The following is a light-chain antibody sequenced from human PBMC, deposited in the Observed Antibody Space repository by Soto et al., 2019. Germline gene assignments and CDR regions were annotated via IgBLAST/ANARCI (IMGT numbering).Light chain of an antibody. CDR1: SSDVWSYNL. CDR2: EGS. CDR3: CSYAGRYV. V-gene: IGLV2-23*01. J-gene: IGLJ1*01. Sequence: QSVLTQPASVSGSPGQSITISCTGTSSDVWSYNLVSWYQQHPGKAPKLMIYEGSKRPSGVSNRFSGSKSGNTASLTISGLQAEDEADYYCCSYAGRYVFGTGTQLTVL.